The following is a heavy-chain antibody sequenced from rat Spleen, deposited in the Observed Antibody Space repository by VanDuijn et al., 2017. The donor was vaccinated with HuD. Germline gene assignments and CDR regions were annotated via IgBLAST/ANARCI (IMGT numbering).Heavy chain of an antibody. D-gene: IGHD1-7*01. V-gene: IGHV5-62*01. CDR3: GRRYGGVIDA. CDR1: GFTFSSYG. CDR2: ISSSSGT. J-gene: IGHJ4*01. Sequence: VQLVESGGGLVQPGKSLKLSCSASGFTFSSYGMHWIRQAPGKGLDWVAYISSSSGTVYADAVKERFTISRDNAKNTLYLQLNRMKSEDTAIYYCGRRYGGVIDAWGQGASVTVSS.